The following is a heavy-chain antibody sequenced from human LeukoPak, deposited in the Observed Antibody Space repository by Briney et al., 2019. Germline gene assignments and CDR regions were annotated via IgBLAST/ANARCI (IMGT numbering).Heavy chain of an antibody. CDR3: AKGSSSGRPYYFDY. V-gene: IGHV3-23*01. CDR1: GFTFNSYS. Sequence: GGSLRLSCAASGFTFNSYSMNWVRQAPGKGLEWVPALSGGGDSTYYVDSVKGRFTTSRDNSKNTLYLQMNSLRAEDTAVYYCAKGSSSGRPYYFDYWGQGALVTVSS. D-gene: IGHD6-19*01. J-gene: IGHJ4*02. CDR2: LSGGGDST.